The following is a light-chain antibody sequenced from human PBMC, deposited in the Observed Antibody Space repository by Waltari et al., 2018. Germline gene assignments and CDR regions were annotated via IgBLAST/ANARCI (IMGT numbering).Light chain of an antibody. CDR3: QQYANSPLT. V-gene: IGKV3-20*01. Sequence: EIVLTQSPGTLSLSPGERATLSCRASQSVPRDYLDWYHQKPGQAPRLLIYDASNRAIGIPDRFSGSGSGTDFTLTISRLEPEDFALYYCQQYANSPLTFGGGTKVEIK. J-gene: IGKJ4*01. CDR1: QSVPRDY. CDR2: DAS.